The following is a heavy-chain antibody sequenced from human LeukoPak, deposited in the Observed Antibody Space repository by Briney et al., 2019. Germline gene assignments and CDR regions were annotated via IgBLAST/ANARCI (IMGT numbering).Heavy chain of an antibody. D-gene: IGHD5-18*01. Sequence: SETLSLTCTVSGGSISSSSYYWSWIRQPAGKGLEWIGRIYTSGSTNYNPSLKSRVTISVDTSKNQFSLKLSSVTAADTAVYYCARALTGGYSYGPINYYYMDVWGKGTTVTVSS. CDR2: IYTSGST. CDR3: ARALTGGYSYGPINYYYMDV. V-gene: IGHV4-61*02. J-gene: IGHJ6*03. CDR1: GGSISSSSYY.